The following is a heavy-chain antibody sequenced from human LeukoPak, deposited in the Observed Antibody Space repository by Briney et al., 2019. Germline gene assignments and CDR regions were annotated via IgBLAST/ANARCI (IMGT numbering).Heavy chain of an antibody. V-gene: IGHV3-23*01. Sequence: GGSLRLSCAASGFTFDDYGMSWVRQAPGMGLEWVSVITGSGGNTYYADSVKGRFTISKDNSKNTVYLQMSSLRVDDTAVYYCAKAASSSWPSYYYGMDVWGQGTTVTVSS. J-gene: IGHJ6*02. CDR1: GFTFDDYG. CDR2: ITGSGGNT. D-gene: IGHD6-13*01. CDR3: AKAASSSWPSYYYGMDV.